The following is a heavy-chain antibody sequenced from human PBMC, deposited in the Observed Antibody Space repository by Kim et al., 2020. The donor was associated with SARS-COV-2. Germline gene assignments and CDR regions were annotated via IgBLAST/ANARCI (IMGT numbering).Heavy chain of an antibody. D-gene: IGHD1-26*01. J-gene: IGHJ4*02. CDR3: ARGDVIVGATPDY. V-gene: IGHV3-33*01. Sequence: ADSVKGRFTISRDTSKNTLYLQMNSLRAEDTAVYYWARGDVIVGATPDYWGQGTLVTVSS.